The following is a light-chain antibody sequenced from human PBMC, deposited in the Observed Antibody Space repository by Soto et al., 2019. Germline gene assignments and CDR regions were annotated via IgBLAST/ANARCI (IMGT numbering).Light chain of an antibody. Sequence: QSLLTQPASVSGSPGQSITISCTGTSSDVGGYNYVSWYQQHPGKAPKLMIYYVSHRPSGVSNRFSGSKSGNTASLTISGLQAEDEADYYCSSYTSINSYVFGTGTKVTVL. V-gene: IGLV2-14*03. J-gene: IGLJ1*01. CDR2: YVS. CDR1: SSDVGGYNY. CDR3: SSYTSINSYV.